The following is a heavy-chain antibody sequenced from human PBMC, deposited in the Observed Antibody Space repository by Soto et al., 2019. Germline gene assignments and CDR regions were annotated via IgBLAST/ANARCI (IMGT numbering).Heavy chain of an antibody. CDR2: IYYSGYT. CDR1: GGSINGGGYY. D-gene: IGHD3-22*01. J-gene: IGHJ4*02. V-gene: IGHV4-31*03. Sequence: QVQLQESGPGLVKPSQTLSLTCTVSGGSINGGGYYWSWIRQHPGQGLEWIGNIYYSGYTYYNPSLKSRVTISVDTCKNQFSLKLRSVTAADTAVYYCARVRYYDSSGHNPPDFDCWGQGTLVTVSS. CDR3: ARVRYYDSSGHNPPDFDC.